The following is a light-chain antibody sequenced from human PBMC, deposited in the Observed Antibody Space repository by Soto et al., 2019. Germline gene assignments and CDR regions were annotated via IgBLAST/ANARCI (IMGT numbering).Light chain of an antibody. CDR2: EVS. Sequence: QSALTQPASVSGSPGQSITISCTGTSSDVGGYNYVSWYQQHPGKAPKPMIYEVSNRPSGVSNRFSGSKSGNTASLTISGLQEEEEADYYCSSYTSSSTLVFGGGTKLTVL. CDR1: SSDVGGYNY. V-gene: IGLV2-14*01. CDR3: SSYTSSSTLV. J-gene: IGLJ2*01.